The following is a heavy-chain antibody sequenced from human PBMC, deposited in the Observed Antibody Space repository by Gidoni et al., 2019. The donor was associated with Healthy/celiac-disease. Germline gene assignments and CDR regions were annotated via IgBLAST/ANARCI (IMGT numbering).Heavy chain of an antibody. J-gene: IGHJ4*02. CDR3: ARATYYDYVWGSYIID. V-gene: IGHV3-64*01. CDR2: ISSNGGST. CDR1: GFTFSSYA. D-gene: IGHD3-16*01. Sequence: EVQLVESGGGLVQPGGSLSLSCAASGFTFSSYAMHWVRQAPGKGLEYVSAISSNGGSTYYANSVKGRFTISRDNSKNTLYLQMGSLRAEDMAVYYCARATYYDYVWGSYIIDWGQGTLVTVSS.